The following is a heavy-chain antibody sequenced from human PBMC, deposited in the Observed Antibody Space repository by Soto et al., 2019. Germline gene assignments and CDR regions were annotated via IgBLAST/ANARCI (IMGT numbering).Heavy chain of an antibody. D-gene: IGHD6-13*01. V-gene: IGHV4-34*01. J-gene: IGHJ4*02. CDR1: GGSFSGYY. CDR3: ARGRAAAGTLAPDFDY. CDR2: INHSGST. Sequence: QVQLQQWGAGLLKPSETLSLTCAVYGGSFSGYYWSWIRQPPGKGLEWIGEINHSGSTNYNPSLKSRVTISVDTSKNQFSLKLSSVTAADTAVYYCARGRAAAGTLAPDFDYWGQGTLVTVSS.